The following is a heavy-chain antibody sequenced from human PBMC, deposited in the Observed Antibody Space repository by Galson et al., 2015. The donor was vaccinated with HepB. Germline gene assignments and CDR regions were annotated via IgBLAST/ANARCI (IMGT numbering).Heavy chain of an antibody. CDR2: ISGSGGST. D-gene: IGHD2-2*01. V-gene: IGHV3-23*01. CDR1: GFTFSSYA. J-gene: IGHJ5*02. CDR3: ANGLGYCSSTSCPLARGDWFDP. Sequence: SLRLSCAASGFTFSSYAMSWVRQAPGRGLEWVSAISGSGGSTYYADSVKGRFTISRDNSKNTLYLQMNSLRAEDTAVYYCANGLGYCSSTSCPLARGDWFDPWGQGTLVTVSS.